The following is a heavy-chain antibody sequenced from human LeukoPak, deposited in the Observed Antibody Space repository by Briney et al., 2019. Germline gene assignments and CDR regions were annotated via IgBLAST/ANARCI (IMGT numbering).Heavy chain of an antibody. CDR2: ISWNSGSI. V-gene: IGHV3-9*01. CDR1: GFTFDDYA. D-gene: IGHD2-15*01. Sequence: GGSLRLSCAASGFTFDDYAMHWVRQAPGKGLEWVSGISWNSGSIGYADSVKGRFTISRDNAKNSLYLQMNSLRAEDTALYYCAKDKRVMVYCSGGSRYFTVGYFDLWGRGTLVTVSS. CDR3: AKDKRVMVYCSGGSRYFTVGYFDL. J-gene: IGHJ2*01.